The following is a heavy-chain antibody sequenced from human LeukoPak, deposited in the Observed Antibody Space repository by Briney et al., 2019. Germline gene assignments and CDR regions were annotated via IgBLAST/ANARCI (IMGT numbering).Heavy chain of an antibody. J-gene: IGHJ4*02. CDR1: GFTFSSYS. CDR3: VKVAKYYYGSETYYFFEH. D-gene: IGHD3-10*01. Sequence: QAGGSLRLSCAASGFTFSSYSMNWVRQAPGKGLEWVSYISSSSTIYYADSVKGRFTISRDNAKNSLYLQMNSLRVGDTGIYYCVKVAKYYYGSETYYFFEHWGQGTPVTASS. CDR2: ISSSSTI. V-gene: IGHV3-48*01.